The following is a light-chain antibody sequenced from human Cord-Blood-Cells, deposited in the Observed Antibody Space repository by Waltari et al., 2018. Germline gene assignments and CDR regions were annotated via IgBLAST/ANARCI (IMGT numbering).Light chain of an antibody. CDR2: KVS. J-gene: IGKJ2*01. CDR1: QSLVYSDGNTS. Sequence: DAVMTQSPLSLPVTLGQPASISCRSSQSLVYSDGNTSLNWFQQRPGQSPRRLIYKVSNRDTGVPDRFSGSESGTDFTLKISRVEAEDVGVYYCMQGTHWPYTFGQGTKLEIK. CDR3: MQGTHWPYT. V-gene: IGKV2-30*01.